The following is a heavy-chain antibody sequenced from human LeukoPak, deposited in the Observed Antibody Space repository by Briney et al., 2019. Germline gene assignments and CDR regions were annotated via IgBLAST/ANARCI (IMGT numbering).Heavy chain of an antibody. CDR2: IRFDETEK. CDR3: ARERIAAAGNNWFDP. J-gene: IGHJ5*02. CDR1: GFSFNNYG. D-gene: IGHD6-13*01. V-gene: IGHV3-30*02. Sequence: GGSLRLSCAASGFSFNNYGMHWVRHNPSKGLEWVAFIRFDETEKFYADSVKGRFTISRDNSKNTLYLQMNSLRAEDTAVYYCARERIAAAGNNWFDPWGQGTLVTVSS.